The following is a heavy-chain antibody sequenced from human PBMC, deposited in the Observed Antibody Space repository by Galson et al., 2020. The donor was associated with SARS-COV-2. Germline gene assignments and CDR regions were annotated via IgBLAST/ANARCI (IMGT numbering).Heavy chain of an antibody. CDR1: GYSLSELS. Sequence: ASVKVSCKVSGYSLSELSMHWVRLSPGKGFKWMGGFDPEDGEPVYAQKFQGRLTLTGDTSRDTAYMQLSSLRSEDTAVYYCATLGPTVADYFFDYWGQGTLLTVSS. D-gene: IGHD6-19*01. CDR2: FDPEDGEP. CDR3: ATLGPTVADYFFDY. V-gene: IGHV1-24*01. J-gene: IGHJ4*02.